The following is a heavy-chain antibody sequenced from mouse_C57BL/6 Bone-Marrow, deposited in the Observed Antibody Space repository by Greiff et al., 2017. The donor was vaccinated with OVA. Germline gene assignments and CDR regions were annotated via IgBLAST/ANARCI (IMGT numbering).Heavy chain of an antibody. CDR1: GYSFTDYN. D-gene: IGHD2-1*01. CDR3: ATLYYGNYEGVDY. J-gene: IGHJ2*01. Sequence: VQLKQSGPELVKPGASVKISCKASGYSFTDYNMNWVKQSNGKSLEWIGVINPNYGTTSYNQKFKGKATLTVDQSSSTAYMQLNSLTSEDSAVYYCATLYYGNYEGVDYWGQGTTLTVSS. CDR2: INPNYGTT. V-gene: IGHV1-39*01.